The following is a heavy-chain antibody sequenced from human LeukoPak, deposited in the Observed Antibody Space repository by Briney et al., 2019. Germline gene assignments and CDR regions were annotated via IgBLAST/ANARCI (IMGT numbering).Heavy chain of an antibody. J-gene: IGHJ4*02. CDR3: ARVRSWLRFSGDFGY. CDR2: IYYSGST. CDR1: GGSISSHY. D-gene: IGHD5-12*01. V-gene: IGHV4-59*11. Sequence: PSETLSLTCAVSGGSISSHYWSWIRQPPGKGLEWIGYIYYSGSTNYNPSLKRRVTISVDTSKNQFSLKLSSVTAADTAVYYCARVRSWLRFSGDFGYWGQGTLVTVSS.